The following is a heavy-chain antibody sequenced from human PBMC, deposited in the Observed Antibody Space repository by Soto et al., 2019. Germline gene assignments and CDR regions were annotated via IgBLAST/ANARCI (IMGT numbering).Heavy chain of an antibody. CDR2: ISSSGSTI. D-gene: IGHD4-17*01. J-gene: IGHJ6*02. V-gene: IGHV3-48*03. CDR3: ARDRPTTVTTGGLYGQV. Sequence: RGPLRLSCSASVFTFSSYEMNWCRQAPGKGLEWVSYISSSGSTIYYADSVKGRFTISRDNAKNSLYLQMNSLRAEDTAVYYCARDRPTTVTTGGLYGQVWGQGTTVTVSS. CDR1: VFTFSSYE.